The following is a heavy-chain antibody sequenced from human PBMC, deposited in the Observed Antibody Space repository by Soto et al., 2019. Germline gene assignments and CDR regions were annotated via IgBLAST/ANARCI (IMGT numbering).Heavy chain of an antibody. CDR1: GYTFTGYY. D-gene: IGHD1-20*01. Sequence: GASVKVSCKASGYTFTGYYMHWVRQAPGQGLEWMGWINPNSGGTNYAQKFQGWVTMTRDTSISTAYMELSRLRSDDTAVYYCARVGITGTPHDAFDIWGQGTMVTVSS. V-gene: IGHV1-2*04. CDR2: INPNSGGT. J-gene: IGHJ3*02. CDR3: ARVGITGTPHDAFDI.